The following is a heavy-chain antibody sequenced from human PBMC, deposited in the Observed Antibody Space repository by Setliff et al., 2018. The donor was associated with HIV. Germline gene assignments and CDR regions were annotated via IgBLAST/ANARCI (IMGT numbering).Heavy chain of an antibody. Sequence: GGSLRLSCAASGFTFSTSEMNWVRQAPGKGLEWVAYMSGSGSTIYYADSVNGRFTTSRDNSKSAVYLQMNSLRPEDTALYYGARDSEPGTRVAGTTGLDYWGQGSLVTVSS. CDR1: GFTFSTSE. V-gene: IGHV3-48*03. CDR2: MSGSGSTI. CDR3: ARDSEPGTRVAGTTGLDY. D-gene: IGHD6-19*01. J-gene: IGHJ4*02.